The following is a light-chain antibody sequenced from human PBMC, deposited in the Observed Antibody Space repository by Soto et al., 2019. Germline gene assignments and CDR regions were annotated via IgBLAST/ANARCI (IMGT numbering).Light chain of an antibody. CDR2: GAS. V-gene: IGKV3-20*01. CDR3: QQYGNSPLT. CDR1: QSVTSSY. Sequence: EIVLTQSPGTLSLSPGERATLTCRASQSVTSSYLAWYQQKPGQAPRLLMYGASSRATGIPDRFSGSGSGTDFTLTISRLEPEDFAVYYCQQYGNSPLTFGPGTKVDIK. J-gene: IGKJ3*01.